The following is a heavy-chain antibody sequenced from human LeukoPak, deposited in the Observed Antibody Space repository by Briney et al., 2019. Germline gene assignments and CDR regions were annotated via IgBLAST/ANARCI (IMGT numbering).Heavy chain of an antibody. V-gene: IGHV3-48*01. D-gene: IGHD2-15*01. CDR2: ISTGSSTA. CDR3: ARDSSLCTGGSCHKGHYFDY. J-gene: IGHJ4*02. CDR1: GFTFSSYT. Sequence: GGSLRLSCAASGFTFSSYTMNWVRQAPGKGLEWVSYISTGSSTAYYADSVKGRFTISRDNAKNSLYLQMNSLRAEDTAAYYCARDSSLCTGGSCHKGHYFDYWGQGTLVTVSS.